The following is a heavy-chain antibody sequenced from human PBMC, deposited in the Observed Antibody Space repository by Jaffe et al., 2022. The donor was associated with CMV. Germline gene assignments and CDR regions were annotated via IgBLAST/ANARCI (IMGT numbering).Heavy chain of an antibody. D-gene: IGHD4-17*01. J-gene: IGHJ4*02. CDR2: IKQDGSEK. CDR3: ARAQGRVTRPYYFDY. V-gene: IGHV3-7*01. CDR1: GFTFSSYW. Sequence: EVQLVESGGGLVQPGGSLRLSCAASGFTFSSYWMSWVRQAPGKGLEWVANIKQDGSEKYYVDSVKGRFTISRDNAKNSLYLQMNSLRAEDTAVYYCARAQGRVTRPYYFDYWGQGTLVTVSS.